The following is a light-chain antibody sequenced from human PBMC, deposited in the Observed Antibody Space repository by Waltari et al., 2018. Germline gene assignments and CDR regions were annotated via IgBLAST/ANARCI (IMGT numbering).Light chain of an antibody. CDR1: ISTIGSNY. CDR3: ATWDSSLSLYV. CDR2: END. V-gene: IGLV1-51*01. J-gene: IGLJ1*01. Sequence: QSALTQPPSVSAAPGQKVTISCSGSISTIGSNYVSWYQQLPQTAPKLVIFENDKRPSGIPARFSGSKSGTSATLGITGLQTGDEADYYCATWDSSLSLYVFGTGTKITVL.